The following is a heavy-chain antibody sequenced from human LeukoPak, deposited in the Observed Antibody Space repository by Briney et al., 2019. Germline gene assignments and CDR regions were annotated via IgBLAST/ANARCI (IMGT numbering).Heavy chain of an antibody. J-gene: IGHJ4*02. V-gene: IGHV4-34*01. CDR2: INHSGST. D-gene: IGHD3-22*01. CDR1: GGSFSGYY. Sequence: PSETLSLTCAVYGGSFSGYYWSWIRQSPGKGLEWIGEINHSGSTNYNPSLKSRVTISVDTSKNQFSLKLSPVTAADTAVYYCASDYYDSSGYFNFWGQGTLVTVSS. CDR3: ASDYYDSSGYFNF.